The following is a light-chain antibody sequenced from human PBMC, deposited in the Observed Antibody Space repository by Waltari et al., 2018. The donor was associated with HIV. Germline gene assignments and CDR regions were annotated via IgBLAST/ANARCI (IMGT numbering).Light chain of an antibody. J-gene: IGLJ2*01. V-gene: IGLV2-8*01. CDR2: EVS. Sequence: QSALTQPPSASGSPGQSVPISCTRTRRYVGVYHYFSWYQQHPGKAPNLMIYEVSKRPSGVPDRFSGSKSGNTASLTVSGLQAEDEADYYCSSYAGSNNLVFGGGTKLTVL. CDR1: RRYVGVYHY. CDR3: SSYAGSNNLV.